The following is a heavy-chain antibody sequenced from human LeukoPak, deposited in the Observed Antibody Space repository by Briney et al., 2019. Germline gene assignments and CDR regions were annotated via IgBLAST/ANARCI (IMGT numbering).Heavy chain of an antibody. CDR2: IYYSGRT. Sequence: SETLSLTCTVSGGSISSYYWNWIRQPPGKGLEWIGYIYYSGRTNYSPSLKSRVTISVDTSKNQFSLKLSSVTAADTAVYYCARGWKYRNGYTVTELGSGYFDYWGQGTLVTVSS. V-gene: IGHV4-59*01. D-gene: IGHD5-18*01. CDR1: GGSISSYY. J-gene: IGHJ4*02. CDR3: ARGWKYRNGYTVTELGSGYFDY.